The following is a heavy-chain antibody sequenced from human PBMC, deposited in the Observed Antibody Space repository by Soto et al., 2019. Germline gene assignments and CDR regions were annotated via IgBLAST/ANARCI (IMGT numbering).Heavy chain of an antibody. CDR2: IRQDGSEK. CDR1: GFTFSSNW. D-gene: IGHD1-1*01. CDR3: AADATGSTDF. Sequence: GGSLRLSCVGSGFTFSSNWTTWVRQAPGKGLEWVGNIRQDGSEKNYVDSVKGRFTISRDNSKNSLYLQMNSLTTEDTALYYCAADATGSTDFWGQGTLVTVSS. J-gene: IGHJ4*02. V-gene: IGHV3-7*05.